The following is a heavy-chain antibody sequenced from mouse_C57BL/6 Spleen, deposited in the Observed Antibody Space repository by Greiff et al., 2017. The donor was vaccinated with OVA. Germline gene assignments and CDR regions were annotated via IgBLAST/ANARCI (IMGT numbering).Heavy chain of an antibody. CDR3: TRSGGNYGFAY. CDR1: GYTFTDYE. D-gene: IGHD2-1*01. Sequence: QVQLQQSGAELVRPGASVTLSCKASGYTFTDYEMHWVKQTPVHGLEWIGAIDPETGGTAYNQKFKGKAILTADKSSSTAYMELRSLTSEDSAVYYCTRSGGNYGFAYWGQGTLVTVSA. CDR2: IDPETGGT. J-gene: IGHJ3*01. V-gene: IGHV1-15*01.